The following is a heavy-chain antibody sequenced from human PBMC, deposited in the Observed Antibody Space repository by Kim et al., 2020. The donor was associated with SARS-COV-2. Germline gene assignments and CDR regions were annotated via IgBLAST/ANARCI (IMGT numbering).Heavy chain of an antibody. CDR3: ARGDFDYYDILTGYRQPYYYYYMDV. CDR1: GGSFSGYY. Sequence: SETLSLTCAVYGGSFSGYYWSWIRQPPGKGLEWIGEINHSGSTNYNPSLKSRVTISVDTSKNQFSLKLSSVTAADTAVYYCARGDFDYYDILTGYRQPYYYYYMDVWGKGTTVTVSS. J-gene: IGHJ6*03. D-gene: IGHD3-9*01. V-gene: IGHV4-34*01. CDR2: INHSGST.